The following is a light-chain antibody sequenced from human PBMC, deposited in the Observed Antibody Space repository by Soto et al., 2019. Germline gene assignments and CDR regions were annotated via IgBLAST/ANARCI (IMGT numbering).Light chain of an antibody. J-gene: IGKJ4*01. CDR2: GAS. V-gene: IGKV3-20*01. CDR3: QQYGSSRLT. CDR1: QSVSSN. Sequence: EIVLTQSPATLSVSPGEGATLSCRASQSVSSNLAWYQQKPGQAPRLLIFGASTRATGIPDRFSGSGSGTDFTLTISRLEPEDFAVYYCQQYGSSRLTFGGGTKVDIK.